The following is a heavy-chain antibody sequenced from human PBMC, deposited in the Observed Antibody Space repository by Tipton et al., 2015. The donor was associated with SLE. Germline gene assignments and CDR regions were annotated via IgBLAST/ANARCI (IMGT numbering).Heavy chain of an antibody. Sequence: LRLSCAASGFTVSSNYMSWVRQAPGKGLEWIGEINHSGSTNYNPSLKSRVTISVDTSKNQFSLKLSSVTAADTAVYYCARGRGNDELQWDWGQGTLVTVSS. V-gene: IGHV4-34*01. CDR3: ARGRGNDELQWD. D-gene: IGHD1-1*01. CDR1: GFTVSSNY. J-gene: IGHJ4*02. CDR2: INHSGST.